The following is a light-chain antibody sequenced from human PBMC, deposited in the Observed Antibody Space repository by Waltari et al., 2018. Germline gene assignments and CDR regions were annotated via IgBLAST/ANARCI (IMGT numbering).Light chain of an antibody. CDR1: SSDVGSYNF. J-gene: IGLJ3*02. V-gene: IGLV2-23*01. CDR2: EAT. Sequence: QSALTQPASVSGSPGQSITISCTGTSSDVGSYNFVSWYQQHPVNAPKLMIYEATKRTSGVSDRFSGSKSGNTASLTISGLQAEDEADYYCCSYAGSNTWVFGGGTKVTVL. CDR3: CSYAGSNTWV.